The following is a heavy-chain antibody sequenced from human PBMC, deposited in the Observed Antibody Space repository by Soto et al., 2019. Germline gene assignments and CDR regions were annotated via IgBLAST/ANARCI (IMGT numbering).Heavy chain of an antibody. CDR3: ARPADYGDYKGYYFDY. J-gene: IGHJ4*02. V-gene: IGHV4-39*01. CDR2: IYYSGST. CDR1: GGSISSSSYY. Sequence: SETLCLTWSVSGGSISSSSYYWGGIRQPPGKGLEGIGSIYYSGSTYYNPSLKSRVTISVDTSKNQSSLKLSSVTAADTAVYYCARPADYGDYKGYYFDYWGQGTLVTVSS. D-gene: IGHD4-17*01.